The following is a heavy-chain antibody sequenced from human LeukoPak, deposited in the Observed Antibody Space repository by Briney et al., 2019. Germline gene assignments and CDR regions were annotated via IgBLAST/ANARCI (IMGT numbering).Heavy chain of an antibody. CDR1: GFTFSSYA. CDR2: ISGSGGST. J-gene: IGHJ4*02. D-gene: IGHD2-2*01. Sequence: GGSLRLSCAASGFTFSSYAMSWVRQAPGKGLEWVSAISGSGGSTYYADSVKGRFTISRDNSKNTLYLQMNSLRAEDTALYYCARTYSSSWGIIDYWGQGTLVTVSS. V-gene: IGHV3-23*01. CDR3: ARTYSSSWGIIDY.